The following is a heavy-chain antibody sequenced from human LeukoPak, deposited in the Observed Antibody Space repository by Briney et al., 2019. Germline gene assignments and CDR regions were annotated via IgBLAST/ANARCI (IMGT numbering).Heavy chain of an antibody. CDR2: IYSGGST. J-gene: IGHJ2*01. CDR1: GFTVSINY. CDR3: ATGIAVAYYWYFDL. V-gene: IGHV3-53*01. Sequence: GGSLRLSCAASGFTVSINYMSWVRQAPGKGLEWVSVIYSGGSTYYADSVKGRSSISRDNSKNTVYLQMNSLRAEDTAVYYCATGIAVAYYWYFDLWGRGTLVTVSS. D-gene: IGHD6-19*01.